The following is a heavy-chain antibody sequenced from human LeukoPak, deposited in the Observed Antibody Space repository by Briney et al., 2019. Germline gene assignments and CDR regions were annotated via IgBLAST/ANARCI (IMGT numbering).Heavy chain of an antibody. CDR1: GGTFISYA. CDR3: ARAHSRNYYYYGMDV. CDR2: IIPVFGTA. J-gene: IGHJ6*02. D-gene: IGHD2-15*01. V-gene: IGHV1-69*13. Sequence: GASVKVSCKASGGTFISYAISWVRQAPGQGLEWMGGIIPVFGTAHYAQKFQDRVTIAADGSTSTVYMELSSLRSEDTAVYYCARAHSRNYYYYGMDVWGQGTTVTVSS.